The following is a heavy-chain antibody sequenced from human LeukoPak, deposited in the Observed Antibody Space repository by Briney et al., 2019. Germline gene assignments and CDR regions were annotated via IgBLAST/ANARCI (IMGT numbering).Heavy chain of an antibody. V-gene: IGHV3-66*01. J-gene: IGHJ4*02. CDR1: GFTVSSNY. CDR3: ARGVPRYCSGGSCDLGVVDY. D-gene: IGHD2-15*01. Sequence: PGGSLRLSCAASGFTVSSNYMSWVRQAPGKGLEWVSVIYSGGSTYYADSVKGRFTISRDNSKNTLYLQMNSLRAEDTAVYYCARGVPRYCSGGSCDLGVVDYWGQGTLVTVSS. CDR2: IYSGGST.